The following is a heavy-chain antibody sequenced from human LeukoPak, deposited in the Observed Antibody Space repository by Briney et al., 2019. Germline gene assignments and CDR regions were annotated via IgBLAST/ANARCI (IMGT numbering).Heavy chain of an antibody. V-gene: IGHV4-61*05. CDR2: IYYSGST. CDR3: ASIAAAGTDAFDI. D-gene: IGHD6-13*01. CDR1: GGSISSSSYY. Sequence: SETLSLTCTVSGGSISSSSYYWGWIRQPPGKGLEWIGYIYYSGSTNYNPSLKSRVTISVDTSKNQFSLKLSSVTAADTAVYYCASIAAAGTDAFDIWGQGTMVTVSS. J-gene: IGHJ3*02.